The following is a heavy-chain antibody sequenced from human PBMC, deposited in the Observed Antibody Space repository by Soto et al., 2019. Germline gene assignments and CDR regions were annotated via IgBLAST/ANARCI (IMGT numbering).Heavy chain of an antibody. J-gene: IGHJ6*02. Sequence: GGSLRLSCAASGFTFSSYGMHWVRQAPGKGLEWVAVTLYDGSKKYYADSVKGRFTISRDNSKNTLYLQMSSLRAEDTALYYCVKDGSSGWPYFDDMDVWGQGTTVTVSS. V-gene: IGHV3-30*18. D-gene: IGHD6-19*01. CDR1: GFTFSSYG. CDR3: VKDGSSGWPYFDDMDV. CDR2: TLYDGSKK.